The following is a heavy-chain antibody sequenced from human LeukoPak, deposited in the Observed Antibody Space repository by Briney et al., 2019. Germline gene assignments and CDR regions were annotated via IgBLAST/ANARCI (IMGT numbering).Heavy chain of an antibody. Sequence: TGGSLRLSCAASGLTFSNYGMHWVRQAPGKGLEWVAVISYDGSNEYYADSVKGRFTISRDSSKNTLFLQMNSLRAEDTAVYYCAKDRVPYCGGDCYSVIDPWGQGTLVTVSS. CDR3: AKDRVPYCGGDCYSVIDP. CDR1: GLTFSNYG. J-gene: IGHJ5*02. V-gene: IGHV3-30*18. CDR2: ISYDGSNE. D-gene: IGHD2-21*02.